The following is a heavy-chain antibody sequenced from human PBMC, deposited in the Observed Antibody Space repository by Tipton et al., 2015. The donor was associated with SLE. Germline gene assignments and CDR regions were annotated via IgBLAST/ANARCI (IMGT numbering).Heavy chain of an antibody. CDR3: ARTPYYDSSARYFDY. Sequence: TLSLTCAVYGGSFSGYYWSWIRQPPGKGLEWIGSIYYSGSTYYNPSLKSRVTISVDTSKNQFSLKLSSVTAADTAVYYCARTPYYDSSARYFDYWGQGTLVTVSS. CDR2: IYYSGST. J-gene: IGHJ4*02. D-gene: IGHD3-22*01. V-gene: IGHV4-34*01. CDR1: GGSFSGYY.